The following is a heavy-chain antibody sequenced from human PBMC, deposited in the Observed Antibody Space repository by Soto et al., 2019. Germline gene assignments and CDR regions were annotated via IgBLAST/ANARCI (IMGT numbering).Heavy chain of an antibody. J-gene: IGHJ3*02. Sequence: PGGSLRLSCAASGFTFSSYAMSWVRQAPGKGLEWVSAISGSGGSTYYADSVKGRFTISRDNSKNTLYLQMNSLRAEDTAVYYCAKWDYYDSSGYYLGPAFDIWGQGTMVTVSS. CDR3: AKWDYYDSSGYYLGPAFDI. V-gene: IGHV3-23*01. CDR2: ISGSGGST. CDR1: GFTFSSYA. D-gene: IGHD3-22*01.